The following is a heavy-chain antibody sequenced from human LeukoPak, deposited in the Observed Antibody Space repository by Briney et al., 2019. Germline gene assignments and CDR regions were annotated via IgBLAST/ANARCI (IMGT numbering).Heavy chain of an antibody. CDR2: IYYSGST. V-gene: IGHV4-39*01. J-gene: IGHJ5*02. CDR1: GGSVSSSSYY. CDR3: ASSQHAVAAADSWFDP. D-gene: IGHD6-13*01. Sequence: SETLSLTCTVSGGSVSSSSYYWGWIRQPPGKGLEWIGSIYYSGSTYYNPSLKSRVTISVDTSKNQFSLNLSSVTAADTAVYYCASSQHAVAAADSWFDPWGQGTLVTVSS.